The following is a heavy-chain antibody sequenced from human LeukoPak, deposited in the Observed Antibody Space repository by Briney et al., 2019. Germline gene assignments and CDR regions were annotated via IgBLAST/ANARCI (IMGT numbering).Heavy chain of an antibody. D-gene: IGHD3-10*01. CDR2: IKHTGST. CDR3: ARQRLLWFGELSSPHYFDY. V-gene: IGHV4-34*01. CDR1: GGSFSDYY. Sequence: PSETLSLTCAVYGGSFSDYYWSWIRQSPGKGLEWIGEIKHTGSTTYNPSLKSRVTISVDTSKNQFSLGLNSVTAADTAVYYCARQRLLWFGELSSPHYFDYWGHGILVTVSS. J-gene: IGHJ4*01.